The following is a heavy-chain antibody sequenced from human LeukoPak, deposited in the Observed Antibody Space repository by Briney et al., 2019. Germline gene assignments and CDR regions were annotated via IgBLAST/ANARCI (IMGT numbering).Heavy chain of an antibody. J-gene: IGHJ4*02. CDR2: IYYSGST. D-gene: IGHD6-13*01. V-gene: IGHV4-39*07. CDR3: ARARYSFPFDY. CDR1: GGSISSSSYY. Sequence: SETLSLTCTVSGGSISSSSYYWGWIRQPPGKGLEWIGSIYYSGSTYYNPSLKSRVTISVDTSKNQFSLKLSSVTAADTAVYYCARARYSFPFDYWGQGTLVTVPS.